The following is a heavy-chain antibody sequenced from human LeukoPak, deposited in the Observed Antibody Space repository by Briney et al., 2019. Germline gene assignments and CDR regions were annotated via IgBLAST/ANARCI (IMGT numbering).Heavy chain of an antibody. CDR1: GFTFSSYS. CDR2: ISGSGGSI. D-gene: IGHD2-2*01. Sequence: SGGSLRLSCAVSGFTFSSYSMSWVRQTPGKGLDWVSAISGSGGSIYYTNSVKGRFTISRDNPKNTLYLQMNSLRAEDTAVYYCAKGASSISFEYWGQGTLVTVSS. V-gene: IGHV3-23*01. CDR3: AKGASSISFEY. J-gene: IGHJ4*02.